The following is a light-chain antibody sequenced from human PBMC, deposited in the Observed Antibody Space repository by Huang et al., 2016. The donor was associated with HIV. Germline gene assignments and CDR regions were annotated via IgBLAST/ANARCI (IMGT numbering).Light chain of an antibody. CDR3: HQSSTLPLT. CDR2: NAS. CDR1: QSIGRS. Sequence: EIVLTQSPDFQSVTPKERVTITCRASQSIGRSLQWYQKKPDQSPKIVIKNASPSISGVPSRFSGSGSGTDFNLTINSLEAEDAATYYCHQSSTLPLTFGAGTKVAIK. V-gene: IGKV6-21*02. J-gene: IGKJ4*01.